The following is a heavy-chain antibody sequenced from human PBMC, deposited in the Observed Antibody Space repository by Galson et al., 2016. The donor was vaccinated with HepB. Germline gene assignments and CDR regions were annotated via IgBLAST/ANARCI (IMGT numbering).Heavy chain of an antibody. V-gene: IGHV3-30*03. Sequence: SLRLSCAASGFSFRSYGMHWVRQAPGKGLEWVAVISYGGSNKFYSDSVKGRVTISRDNSKNTLSLQINSLRVEDTAVYYCAREDPNVAVAALDYWGQGTLVTVSS. CDR2: ISYGGSNK. D-gene: IGHD6-19*01. CDR3: AREDPNVAVAALDY. J-gene: IGHJ4*02. CDR1: GFSFRSYG.